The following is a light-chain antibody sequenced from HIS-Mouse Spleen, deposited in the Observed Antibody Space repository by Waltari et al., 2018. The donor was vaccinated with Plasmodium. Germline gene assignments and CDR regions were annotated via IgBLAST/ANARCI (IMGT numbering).Light chain of an antibody. V-gene: IGLV3-21*03. CDR3: QVWYSSSDHPDVV. Sequence: SYVLTQPPSVSVAPGKTARITCGGNNIGSKSVHWYQQKPGQAPVLVVYDDSERPSGIPGRFSGSNSGNTATRTISRVEAGDEADYYCQVWYSSSDHPDVVFGGGTKLTVL. J-gene: IGLJ2*01. CDR2: DDS. CDR1: NIGSKS.